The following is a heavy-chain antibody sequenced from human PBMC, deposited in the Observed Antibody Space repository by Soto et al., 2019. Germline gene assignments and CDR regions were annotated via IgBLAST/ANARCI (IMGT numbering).Heavy chain of an antibody. CDR1: GFTFSSYG. V-gene: IGHV3-30*18. D-gene: IGHD3-22*01. J-gene: IGHJ4*02. Sequence: YLRLSCAASGFTFSSYGMHWVRQAPGKGLEWVAVISYDGSNKYYADSVKGRFTISRDNSKNTLYLQMNSLRAEDTAVYYCAKELKVVIKNAGYLDLCGQGYLVTVS. CDR3: AKELKVVIKNAGYLDL. CDR2: ISYDGSNK.